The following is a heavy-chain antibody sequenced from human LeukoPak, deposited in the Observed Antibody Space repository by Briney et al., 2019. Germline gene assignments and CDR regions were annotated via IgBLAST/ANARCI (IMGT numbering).Heavy chain of an antibody. CDR3: AKGGYYDSSAYYYVRYFDL. V-gene: IGHV3-23*01. Sequence: PGGSLRLSCAASGFTFSSYSMNWVRQAPGKGLEWVSAMSGSGGSTYYADSVKGRFTISRDNSKNTLYLQMNSLRAEDTAVYYCAKGGYYDSSAYYYVRYFDLWGRGTLVTVSS. D-gene: IGHD3-22*01. CDR1: GFTFSSYS. CDR2: MSGSGGST. J-gene: IGHJ2*01.